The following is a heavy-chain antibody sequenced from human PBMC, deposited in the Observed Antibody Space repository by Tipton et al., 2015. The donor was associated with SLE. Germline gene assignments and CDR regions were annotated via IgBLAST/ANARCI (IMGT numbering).Heavy chain of an antibody. J-gene: IGHJ4*02. CDR2: SYGGDRT. CDR3: TRGITAGTVFDF. Sequence: SLRLSCAASGFTFSSYTMHWVRQAPGKGLEWVASSYGGDRTYYTDSVKGRFTISRDDSRRTVHLQVNSLRSEDTAVYYCTRGITAGTVFDFWGQGTLVTVSS. D-gene: IGHD6-13*01. V-gene: IGHV3-30*04. CDR1: GFTFSSYT.